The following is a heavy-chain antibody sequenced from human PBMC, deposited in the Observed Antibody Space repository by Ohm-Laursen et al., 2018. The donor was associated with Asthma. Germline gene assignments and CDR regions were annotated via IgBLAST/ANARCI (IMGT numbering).Heavy chain of an antibody. CDR3: ARKAGSCITSNCYSLDF. CDR2: INSVFGTS. CDR1: GGTLGTSV. Sequence: SVKVSCKSLGGTLGTSVIGWVRQAPGQGLEWLGGINSVFGTSTYAHKFHDRFTITADESTSTVYMTLSSLTSEDTAVYYCARKAGSCITSNCYSLDFWGQGTLVTVSS. V-gene: IGHV1-69*13. J-gene: IGHJ4*02. D-gene: IGHD2-15*01.